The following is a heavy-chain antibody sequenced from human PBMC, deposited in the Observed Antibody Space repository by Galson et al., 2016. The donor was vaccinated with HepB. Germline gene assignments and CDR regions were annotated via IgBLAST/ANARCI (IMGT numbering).Heavy chain of an antibody. D-gene: IGHD4-23*01. J-gene: IGHJ4*02. CDR3: ARDYYGVNSVVCAY. CDR1: GFTFSSYA. V-gene: IGHV3-30-3*01. CDR2: ISYDGSNK. Sequence: SLRLSCAASGFTFSSYAMYWVRQAPGKGLEWVAVISYDGSNKYYADSVKGRLTISRDNSKNTLYLQINSLRAEDTAVYYCARDYYGVNSVVCAYWGQGTLVTVSS.